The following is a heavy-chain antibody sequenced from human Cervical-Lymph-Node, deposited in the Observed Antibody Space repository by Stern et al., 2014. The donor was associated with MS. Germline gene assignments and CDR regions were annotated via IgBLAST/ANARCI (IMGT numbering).Heavy chain of an antibody. V-gene: IGHV5-51*01. J-gene: IGHJ6*02. D-gene: IGHD4-11*01. CDR3: ARLGDYSNYYYYYGMDV. CDR2: IHPGDSDT. Sequence: EVQLVQSGAEVKKPGESLKISCKGSGYSFTSYWIGWVRQMPGKVLEWMGIIHPGDSDTRYSPSFQGQVTISADKSISTAYLQWSSLKASDTAMYYCARLGDYSNYYYYYGMDVWGQGTTVTVSS. CDR1: GYSFTSYW.